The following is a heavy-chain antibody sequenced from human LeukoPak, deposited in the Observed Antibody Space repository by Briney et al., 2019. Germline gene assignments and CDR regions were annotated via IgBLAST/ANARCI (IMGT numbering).Heavy chain of an antibody. CDR1: GFTFSNHW. Sequence: PGGSLRLSCAASGFTFSNHWMSWVRQAPGKGLEWVANIKQDESKRYYVDSVKGRFTISRDNAKSSLYLQINSLRAEDTAVYYCARGASLYCSGNDCYWAFDRWGQGTLVTVSS. D-gene: IGHD2-21*02. CDR2: IKQDESKR. CDR3: ARGASLYCSGNDCYWAFDR. V-gene: IGHV3-7*01. J-gene: IGHJ5*02.